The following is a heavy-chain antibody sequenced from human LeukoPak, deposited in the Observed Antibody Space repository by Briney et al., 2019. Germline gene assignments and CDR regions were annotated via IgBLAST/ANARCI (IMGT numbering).Heavy chain of an antibody. CDR3: AKDRGALTTGGFDY. D-gene: IGHD4-11*01. Sequence: GGSLRLSCAASGFTLSSYAMSWVRQAPGKGLEWVSGISGSGGSTYYADSVKGRFTISRDNSKNTLYLQMNSLRAEDTAVYYCAKDRGALTTGGFDYWGQGTLVTVSS. V-gene: IGHV3-23*01. J-gene: IGHJ4*02. CDR2: ISGSGGST. CDR1: GFTLSSYA.